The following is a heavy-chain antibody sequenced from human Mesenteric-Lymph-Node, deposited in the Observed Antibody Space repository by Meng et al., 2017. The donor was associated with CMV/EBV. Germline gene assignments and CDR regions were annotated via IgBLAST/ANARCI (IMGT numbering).Heavy chain of an antibody. D-gene: IGHD2-2*01. V-gene: IGHV1-2*02. CDR1: GYTFTDYY. CDR2: INPKSGDN. J-gene: IGHJ6*02. CDR3: ARAPLVPPAMNYYGMDV. Sequence: ASVKVSCKASGYTFTDYYIHWVRQAPGQGLEWMGWINPKSGDNEFAQRFQGRVTVTSDTSISTAYMELSRLSSDDTSVYYCARAPLVPPAMNYYGMDVWGQGVTVTVSS.